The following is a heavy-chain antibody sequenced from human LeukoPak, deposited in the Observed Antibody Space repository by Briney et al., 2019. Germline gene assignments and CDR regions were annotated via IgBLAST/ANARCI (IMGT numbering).Heavy chain of an antibody. CDR3: ARGDSSSWYYFDY. D-gene: IGHD6-13*01. J-gene: IGHJ4*02. Sequence: GGSLRLSCAASGFTFSSYSMNWVRQAPGKGLEWVSSISSSSSYIYYADSVKGRFTISSDNAKNSLYLQMNSRRAEDTAVYYCARGDSSSWYYFDYWGQGTLVTVSS. CDR1: GFTFSSYS. CDR2: ISSSSSYI. V-gene: IGHV3-21*01.